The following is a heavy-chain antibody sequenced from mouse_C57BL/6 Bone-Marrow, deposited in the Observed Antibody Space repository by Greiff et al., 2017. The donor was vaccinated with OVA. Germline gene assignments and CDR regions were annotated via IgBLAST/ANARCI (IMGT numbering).Heavy chain of an antibody. CDR2: IYPRSGNT. CDR1: GYTFTSYG. V-gene: IGHV1-81*01. D-gene: IGHD1-1*01. J-gene: IGHJ1*03. CDR3: ARWYYGSSYGYFDG. Sequence: QVQLQQSGAELARPGASVKLSCTASGYTFTSYGISWVKQRTGQGLEWIGEIYPRSGNTYYNEKFKGKATLTADKSSSTAYMELRSLTSEDSAVYFCARWYYGSSYGYFDGWGTGTTVTVSS.